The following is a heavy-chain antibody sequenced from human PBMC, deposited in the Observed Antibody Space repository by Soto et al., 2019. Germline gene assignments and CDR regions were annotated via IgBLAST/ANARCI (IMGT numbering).Heavy chain of an antibody. CDR1: GGSLSGDY. J-gene: IGHJ4*02. D-gene: IGHD5-12*01. CDR3: GRGDKVACTDA. CDR2: INHSGST. Sequence: SETLSLTCAVYGGSLSGDYWSWIRQSPGKGLEWIGEINHSGSTNYNPSLKSRVSISVDTSKNQFSLKVSSATAADTAVYYCGRGDKVACTDAWGQGTLVTVPQ. V-gene: IGHV4-34*01.